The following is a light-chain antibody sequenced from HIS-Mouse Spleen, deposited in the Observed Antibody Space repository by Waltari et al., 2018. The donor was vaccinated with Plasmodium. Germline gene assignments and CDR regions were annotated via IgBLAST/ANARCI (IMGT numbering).Light chain of an antibody. CDR3: QQYYSYPYT. Sequence: AIRMTQSPSSFSASTGDRVTITCRASQGISRYLAWYQQKPGKAPKLLIYAASTVQSGVPSRFSGSGSGTDFTLTISCLQSEDFATYYCQQYYSYPYTFCQGTKLEIK. V-gene: IGKV1-8*01. J-gene: IGKJ2*01. CDR1: QGISRY. CDR2: AAS.